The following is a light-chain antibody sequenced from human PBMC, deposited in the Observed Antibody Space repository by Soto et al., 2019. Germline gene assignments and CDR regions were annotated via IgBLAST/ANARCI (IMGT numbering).Light chain of an antibody. CDR2: SNN. CDR3: GTWDSSLSAVV. V-gene: IGLV1-51*01. CDR1: SSNIGSNP. J-gene: IGLJ2*01. Sequence: QSVLTQPPSASGTPGQRVTISCSGSSSNIGSNPVIWYQQLPGTAPKLLIYSNNQRPSGIPDRFSGSKSGTSATLGITGLQTGDEADYYCGTWDSSLSAVVFGGGTKLTVL.